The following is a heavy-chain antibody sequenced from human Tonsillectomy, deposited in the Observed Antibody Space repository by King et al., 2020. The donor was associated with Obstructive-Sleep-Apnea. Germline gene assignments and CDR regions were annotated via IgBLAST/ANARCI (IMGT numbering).Heavy chain of an antibody. V-gene: IGHV3-9*01. Sequence: DVQLVESGGGLVQPGRSLRLSCAASGFTFDDYAMHWVRQAPGKGLEWVSGINWNGDSIGYADSVKGRCTISRDNAKNSLYLQINSLRAEDTALYYCAKDMRQWLMFYFDYWGQGTLVTVSS. CDR1: GFTFDDYA. J-gene: IGHJ4*02. CDR3: AKDMRQWLMFYFDY. CDR2: INWNGDSI. D-gene: IGHD6-19*01.